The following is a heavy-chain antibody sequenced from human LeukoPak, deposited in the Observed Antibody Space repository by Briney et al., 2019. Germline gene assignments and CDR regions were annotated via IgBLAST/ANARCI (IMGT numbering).Heavy chain of an antibody. Sequence: GESLRLSCAASGFTFSSYAMSWVRQAPGKGLEWVSAISGSGGSTYYADSVKGRFTISRDNSKNTLYLQMNSLRAEDTAVYYCAKDPTRVLTVMGWGQGTLVTVSS. CDR2: ISGSGGST. CDR3: AKDPTRVLTVMG. J-gene: IGHJ4*02. D-gene: IGHD4-11*01. CDR1: GFTFSSYA. V-gene: IGHV3-23*01.